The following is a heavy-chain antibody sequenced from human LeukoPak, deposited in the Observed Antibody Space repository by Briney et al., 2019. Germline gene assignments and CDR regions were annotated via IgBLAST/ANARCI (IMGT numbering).Heavy chain of an antibody. CDR1: GLTFSSYA. CDR2: ISGSAGTT. D-gene: IGHD3-3*01. CDR3: AKGALEWTYYFDF. J-gene: IGHJ4*02. Sequence: GGSLRLSCAASGLTFSSYAMTWVRQAPGKGLGCISAISGSAGTTYYADSVKGRFTISRDNSKNTLSLQMSSLRAEDTAVYYCAKGALEWTYYFDFWGQGTLVTVSS. V-gene: IGHV3-23*01.